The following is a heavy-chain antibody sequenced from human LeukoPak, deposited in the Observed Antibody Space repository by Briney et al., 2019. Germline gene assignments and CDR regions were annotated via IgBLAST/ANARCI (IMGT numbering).Heavy chain of an antibody. J-gene: IGHJ6*02. CDR2: IIPIFGTA. Sequence: SVKVSCKASGGTFSSYAISWVRQAPGQGLEWMGGIIPIFGTANYAQEFQGRVTITADESTSTAYMELSSLRSEDTAVYYCARLTWAELLWFGEPSYYYGMDVWGQGTTVTVSS. CDR3: ARLTWAELLWFGEPSYYYGMDV. V-gene: IGHV1-69*13. CDR1: GGTFSSYA. D-gene: IGHD3-10*01.